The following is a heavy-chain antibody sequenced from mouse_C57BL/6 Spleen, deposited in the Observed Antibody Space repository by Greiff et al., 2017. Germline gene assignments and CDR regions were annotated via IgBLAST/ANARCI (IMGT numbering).Heavy chain of an antibody. CDR2: ISNGGGST. CDR1: GYTFSDYY. D-gene: IGHD4-1*01. V-gene: IGHV5-12*01. J-gene: IGHJ1*03. Sequence: DVMLVESGGGLVQPGGSLKLSCAASGYTFSDYYMYWVRQTPEKRLEWIAYISNGGGSTYYPDTVKGRFTISRDNAKNTLYLQLSRLRSEDTAMYYCARLTGYWYFDVWGTGTTVTVSS. CDR3: ARLTGYWYFDV.